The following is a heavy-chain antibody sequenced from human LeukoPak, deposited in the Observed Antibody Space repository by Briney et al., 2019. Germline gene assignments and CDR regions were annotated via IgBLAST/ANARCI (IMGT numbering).Heavy chain of an antibody. CDR1: GVSIGSGGYF. CDR3: VSAYCGGDCYHSLLTN. Sequence: SQTLSLTCAVSGVSIGSGGYFWSWVRQPPGKGLEWIGYIYHSGSSYYNPSLKSRVTIPMDRSKNQFSLRLTSMTAADTAVYYCVSAYCGGDCYHSLLTNWGQGILVTVSS. D-gene: IGHD2-21*02. CDR2: IYHSGSS. J-gene: IGHJ4*02. V-gene: IGHV4-30-2*01.